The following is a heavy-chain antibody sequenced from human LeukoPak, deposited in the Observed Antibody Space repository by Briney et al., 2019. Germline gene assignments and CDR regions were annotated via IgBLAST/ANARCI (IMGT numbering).Heavy chain of an antibody. D-gene: IGHD5-12*01. Sequence: GASVKVSCKASGYTFISHAMHWVRQAPGQRLEWMGWINVGNGNTYYSQKFQDRITITRDTSASTTYMELSSLRSEDTAVYYCARDGSGYYYFDYWGQGTLATVSS. V-gene: IGHV1-3*01. J-gene: IGHJ4*02. CDR3: ARDGSGYYYFDY. CDR1: GYTFISHA. CDR2: INVGNGNT.